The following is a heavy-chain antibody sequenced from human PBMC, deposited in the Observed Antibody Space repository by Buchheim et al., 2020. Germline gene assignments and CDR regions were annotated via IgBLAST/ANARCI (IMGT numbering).Heavy chain of an antibody. CDR2: IYYSGGT. CDR1: GGSMSGYY. V-gene: IGHV4-59*01. J-gene: IGHJ6*02. D-gene: IGHD4-17*01. Sequence: QVQLQESGPGLVKPSETLSLTCTVSGGSMSGYYWSWIWQPPGKGLEWIGYIYYSGGTRYNPSLKSRVTMSVDTSKNQFSLKLSSVTAADTALYYCARLISKVGDYYYYAMDVWGQGTT. CDR3: ARLISKVGDYYYYAMDV.